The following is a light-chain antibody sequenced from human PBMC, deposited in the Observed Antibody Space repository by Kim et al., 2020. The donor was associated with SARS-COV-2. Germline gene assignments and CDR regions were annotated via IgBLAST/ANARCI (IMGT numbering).Light chain of an antibody. J-gene: IGKJ2*01. CDR3: QQYGSSPPYT. CDR1: QSVSSRY. Sequence: SPGERADLSCRASQSVSSRYLAWYQQKPGQAPRLRIYGASSRATGIPDRFSGSGSGTDFTLTISRLEPEDFAVYYCQQYGSSPPYTFGQGTKLEI. V-gene: IGKV3-20*01. CDR2: GAS.